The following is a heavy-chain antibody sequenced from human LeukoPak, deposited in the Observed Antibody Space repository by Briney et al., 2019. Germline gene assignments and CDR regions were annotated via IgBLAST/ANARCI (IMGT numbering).Heavy chain of an antibody. CDR2: ISYDGSNK. CDR3: AREEQLLIRGFYYYYYMDV. Sequence: GGSLRLSCAASGFTFSSYGMHWVRQAPGKGLEWVAVISYDGSNKYYADSVKGRFTISRDNSKNTLYLQMNSLRAEDTAVYWCAREEQLLIRGFYYYYYMDVWGKGTTVTISS. D-gene: IGHD1/OR15-1a*01. V-gene: IGHV3-30*03. CDR1: GFTFSSYG. J-gene: IGHJ6*03.